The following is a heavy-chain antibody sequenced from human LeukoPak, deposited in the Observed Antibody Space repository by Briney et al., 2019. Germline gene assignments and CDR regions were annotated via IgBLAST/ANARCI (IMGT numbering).Heavy chain of an antibody. D-gene: IGHD6-19*01. V-gene: IGHV4-39*01. J-gene: IGHJ4*02. CDR1: GGSISSSSYY. CDR2: IYYIGST. Sequence: SETLSLTCTVSGGSISSSSYYWGWIRQPPGKGLEWIESIYYIGSTYYNPSRKSRVTIAVDTAKNQFARKLCPVSGADTAWYXXARRGSSGXXPPTFIDYWGQGTLVTVSS. CDR3: ARRGSSGXXPPTFIDY.